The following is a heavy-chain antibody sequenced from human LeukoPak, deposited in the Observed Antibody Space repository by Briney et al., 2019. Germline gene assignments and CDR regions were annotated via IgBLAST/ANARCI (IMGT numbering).Heavy chain of an antibody. CDR3: ASVVPAAIVSRYFDL. J-gene: IGHJ2*01. CDR2: IYYSGST. D-gene: IGHD2-2*02. Sequence: SETLSLTCTVSGGSISSGDYYWSWIRQPPGKGLEWIGYIYYSGSTYYNPSLKSRVTISVDTSKNQFSLKLSSVTATDTAVYYCASVVPAAIVSRYFDLWGRGTLVTVSS. V-gene: IGHV4-30-4*01. CDR1: GGSISSGDYY.